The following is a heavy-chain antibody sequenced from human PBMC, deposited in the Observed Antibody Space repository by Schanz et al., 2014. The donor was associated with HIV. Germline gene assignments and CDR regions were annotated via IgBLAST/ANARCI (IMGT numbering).Heavy chain of an antibody. CDR1: EFKFRTFA. D-gene: IGHD3-16*01. J-gene: IGHJ6*02. Sequence: QVQLVESGGGVVQPGRSLRLSCAASEFKFRTFAMHWVRQAPGKGLEWVAVISYDGTDKYYADSVKGRFTISRDNSKNTLYLQMNSLRGEDTAVYYCARVANWDYYAMDVWGQGTTLTVSS. CDR3: ARVANWDYYAMDV. V-gene: IGHV3-30-3*01. CDR2: ISYDGTDK.